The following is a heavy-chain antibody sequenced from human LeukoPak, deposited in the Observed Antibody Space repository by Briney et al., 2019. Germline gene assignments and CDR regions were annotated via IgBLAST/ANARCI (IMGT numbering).Heavy chain of an antibody. CDR2: INHSGST. J-gene: IGHJ4*02. CDR3: ARGPTKAARFDY. CDR1: GGSFSGYY. D-gene: IGHD6-13*01. V-gene: IGHV4-34*01. Sequence: SETLSLTRAVYGGSFSGYYWSWIRQPPGKGLEWIGEINHSGSTNYNPSLKSRVTISVDTSKNQFSLKLSSVTAADTAVYYCARGPTKAARFDYWGQGTLVTVSS.